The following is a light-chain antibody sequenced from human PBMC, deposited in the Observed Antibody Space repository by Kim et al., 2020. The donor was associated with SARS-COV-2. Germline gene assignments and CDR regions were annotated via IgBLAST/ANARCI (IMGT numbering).Light chain of an antibody. J-gene: IGLJ2*01. Sequence: GQRVTRSCSGSSSNIGSNTVNWYQQLPGTAPKLLIYSNNQRPSGVPDRFSGSKSGTSPSLAISGLQSEDEADYYCAAWDDSLNVVVFGGGTQLTVL. CDR1: SSNIGSNT. CDR2: SNN. V-gene: IGLV1-44*01. CDR3: AAWDDSLNVVV.